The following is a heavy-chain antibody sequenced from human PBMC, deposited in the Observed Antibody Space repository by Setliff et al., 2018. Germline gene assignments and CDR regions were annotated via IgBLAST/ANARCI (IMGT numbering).Heavy chain of an antibody. CDR1: GGTFTYYY. Sequence: SETLSLTCAASGGTFTYYYWTWIRQSPAKGLEWIGEITHTGTTGSTKYNPSLKSRVTMSIDTSKNQFSLMVTSVTAADTAVYYCARGRNVASRLLDSWGQGTLVIVSS. CDR2: ITHTGTTGST. D-gene: IGHD6-6*01. J-gene: IGHJ4*02. V-gene: IGHV4-34*01. CDR3: ARGRNVASRLLDS.